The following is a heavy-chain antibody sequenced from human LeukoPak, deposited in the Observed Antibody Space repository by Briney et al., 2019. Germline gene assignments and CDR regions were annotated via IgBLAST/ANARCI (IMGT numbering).Heavy chain of an antibody. CDR3: ARDSFQLRYFDWLFPDY. CDR2: INPNSGGT. V-gene: IGHV1-2*02. CDR1: GYTFTSYG. D-gene: IGHD3-9*01. Sequence: ASVKVSCKASGYTFTSYGISWVRQAPGQGLEWMGWINPNSGGTNYAQKFQGRVTMTRDTSISTAYMELSRLRSDDTAVYYCARDSFQLRYFDWLFPDYWGQGTLVTVSS. J-gene: IGHJ4*02.